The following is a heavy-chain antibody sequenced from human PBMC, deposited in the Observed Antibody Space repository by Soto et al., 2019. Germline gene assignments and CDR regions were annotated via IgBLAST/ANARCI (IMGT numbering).Heavy chain of an antibody. Sequence: ASVKVSCKASGGTFSSYAISWVRQAPGQGLEWMGGIIPIFGTANYAQKFQGRVTITADESTSTAYMELSSLRSEDTAVYYCARVRTKAQFSGYEPHYVMDFWGQRTTVTVSS. CDR2: IIPIFGTA. J-gene: IGHJ6*02. CDR1: GGTFSSYA. D-gene: IGHD5-12*01. V-gene: IGHV1-69*13. CDR3: ARVRTKAQFSGYEPHYVMDF.